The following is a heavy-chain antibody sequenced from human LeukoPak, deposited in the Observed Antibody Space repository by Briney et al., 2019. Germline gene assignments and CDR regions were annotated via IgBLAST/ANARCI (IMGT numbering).Heavy chain of an antibody. V-gene: IGHV3-33*01. CDR2: IWYDGSNK. CDR1: GFTFSSYG. J-gene: IGHJ4*02. D-gene: IGHD6-19*01. CDR3: ARDDRIAVAGIGDY. Sequence: GGSLRLSCAASGFTFSSYGMHWVRQAPGKGLEWVAVIWYDGSNKYYADSVKGRFTISRDNSKNTLYLQMNSLRAEDTAVYYCARDDRIAVAGIGDYWGQGTLVTVSS.